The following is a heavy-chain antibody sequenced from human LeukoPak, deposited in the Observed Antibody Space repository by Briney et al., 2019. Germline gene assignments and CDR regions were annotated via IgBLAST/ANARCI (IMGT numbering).Heavy chain of an antibody. CDR1: GGSFSGYY. CDR2: INHSGST. CDR3: ARITMTNDAFDI. D-gene: IGHD4-17*01. Sequence: PSETLSLTCAVYGGSFSGYYWSWIRQPPGKGLEWIGEINHSGSTNYNPSLKSRVTISVDTSKNQFSLKLSSVTAADTAVYYCARITMTNDAFDIWGQGTMVTVSS. J-gene: IGHJ3*02. V-gene: IGHV4-34*01.